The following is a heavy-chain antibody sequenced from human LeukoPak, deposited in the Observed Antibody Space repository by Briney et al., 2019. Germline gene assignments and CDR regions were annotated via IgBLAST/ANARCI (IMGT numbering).Heavy chain of an antibody. CDR3: ARGSMTKAVPPNY. Sequence: ASVKVSCKASGYTFTGYYMHWVRQAPGQGLEWMGWINPNSGGTNYAQKFQGRVTMTRDTSISTAYMELSRLRSDDTAVYYCARGSMTKAVPPNYWGQGTLVTVSS. CDR2: INPNSGGT. D-gene: IGHD6-19*01. J-gene: IGHJ4*02. CDR1: GYTFTGYY. V-gene: IGHV1-2*02.